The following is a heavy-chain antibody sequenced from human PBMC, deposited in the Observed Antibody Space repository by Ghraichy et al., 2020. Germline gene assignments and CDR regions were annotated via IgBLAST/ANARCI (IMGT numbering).Heavy chain of an antibody. CDR3: VRDRDYYGRSGYASAAFDI. D-gene: IGHD3-22*01. CDR1: GFTFSRYW. CDR2: IKEDGSEE. V-gene: IGHV3-7*01. Sequence: LSLTCGGTGFTFSRYWMSWVRQAPGKGLEWVANIKEDGSEEHYVDSVKGRFTISRDNAKNSLYLQMNSLRAGDTAVYYCVRDRDYYGRSGYASAAFDIWGQGTLVTVSS. J-gene: IGHJ3*02.